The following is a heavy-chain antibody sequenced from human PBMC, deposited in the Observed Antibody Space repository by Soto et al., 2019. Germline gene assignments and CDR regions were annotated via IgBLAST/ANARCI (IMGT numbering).Heavy chain of an antibody. Sequence: SGPTLVNPTQTLTLTCTFSGFSLSTSGMCVSWIRQPPGKALEWLALIDWDDDKYYSTSLKTRLTISKDTSKNQVVLTMTNMDPVDTATYYCARISGWYGYYGMDVWGQGTTVTVSS. CDR2: IDWDDDK. J-gene: IGHJ6*02. D-gene: IGHD6-19*01. CDR1: GFSLSTSGMC. V-gene: IGHV2-70*01. CDR3: ARISGWYGYYGMDV.